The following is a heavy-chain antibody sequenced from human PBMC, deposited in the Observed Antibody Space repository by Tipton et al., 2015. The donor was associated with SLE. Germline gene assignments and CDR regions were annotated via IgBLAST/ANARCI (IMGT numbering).Heavy chain of an antibody. CDR2: IYSDGTT. CDR3: ARRPDHGSGSHAFDI. V-gene: IGHV4-59*08. CDR1: GGSISSYY. J-gene: IGHJ3*02. Sequence: TLSLTCTVSGGSISSYYWSWIRQPPGKGLEWIGYIYSDGTTYYNPSLKSRVSISVDTSKNQFSLKLRSVTASDTAVFYCARRPDHGSGSHAFDIWGQGTMVTVSS. D-gene: IGHD3-10*01.